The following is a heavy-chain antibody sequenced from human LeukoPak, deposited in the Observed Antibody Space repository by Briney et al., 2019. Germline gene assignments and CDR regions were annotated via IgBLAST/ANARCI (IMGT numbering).Heavy chain of an antibody. Sequence: ASVKVSCKASGFTFINYYMHWVRQAPGQGLEWMGRIIPRGGATIYTQNFQGRLTVTRDTSTSTVLMELISLRSEDTAVYYCARDDSHWDFDSWGQGTLVTVSS. J-gene: IGHJ4*02. CDR2: IIPRGGAT. V-gene: IGHV1-46*03. CDR3: ARDDSHWDFDS. CDR1: GFTFINYY. D-gene: IGHD7-27*01.